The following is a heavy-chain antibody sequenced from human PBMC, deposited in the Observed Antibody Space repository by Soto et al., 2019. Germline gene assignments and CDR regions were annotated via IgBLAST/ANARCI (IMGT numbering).Heavy chain of an antibody. CDR1: SGSITNYY. J-gene: IGHJ3*01. V-gene: IGHV4-59*01. Sequence: PSETLSLTCTVSSGSITNYYWSWIRQPPGKGLEWIGYIYYSGSTNYNPSLKSRVTISVGTSKNQFFMKLSSVTAADTAAYYCARWVSTIAVAGSSDAFDVWGQGTMVT. CDR2: IYYSGST. D-gene: IGHD6-19*01. CDR3: ARWVSTIAVAGSSDAFDV.